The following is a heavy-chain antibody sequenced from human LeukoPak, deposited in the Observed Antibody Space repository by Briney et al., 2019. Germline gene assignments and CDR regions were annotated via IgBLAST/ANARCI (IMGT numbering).Heavy chain of an antibody. Sequence: SETLSLTCSVSGGSISSSSYYWGWIRQSPGKGLECIGSMYYRGTTYENSSLKSRLTLSIDTSNNQFSLKLTSVTAADTAVYFCAREYSRSVVAGSRPDLWGQGLLVTVSS. CDR1: GGSISSSSYY. CDR3: AREYSRSVVAGSRPDL. CDR2: MYYRGTT. V-gene: IGHV4-39*02. D-gene: IGHD2-21*01. J-gene: IGHJ4*02.